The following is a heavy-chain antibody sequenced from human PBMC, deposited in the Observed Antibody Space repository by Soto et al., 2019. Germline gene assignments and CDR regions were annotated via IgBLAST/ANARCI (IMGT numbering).Heavy chain of an antibody. CDR2: IIPLFGTA. CDR1: EGTFSTYA. V-gene: IGHV1-69*01. J-gene: IGHJ4*02. D-gene: IGHD6-19*01. Sequence: QVQLVQSGAEVKQPGSSVKVSCKTSEGTFSTYAIYWVRQAPGQGLEWMGAIIPLFGTADYAQKFQGRVTITADESTSTAYMELSSLRSEDTAVYYCARPKGSYSSGYYYFDYWGQGTLVTVSS. CDR3: ARPKGSYSSGYYYFDY.